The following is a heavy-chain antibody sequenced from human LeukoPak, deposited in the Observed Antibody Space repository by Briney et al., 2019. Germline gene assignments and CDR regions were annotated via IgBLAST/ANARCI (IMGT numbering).Heavy chain of an antibody. CDR3: ARGGGYASPIGY. J-gene: IGHJ4*02. CDR1: GGSISTYY. V-gene: IGHV4-59*01. Sequence: SETLSLTCTLSGGSISTYYWSWIRQPPGKGLEWIGYIYHSGSTNYNPSLKSLATISVDTSKNQFSLRLSSVTAADTAVYYCARGGGYASPIGYWGQGALVTVSS. CDR2: IYHSGST. D-gene: IGHD5-12*01.